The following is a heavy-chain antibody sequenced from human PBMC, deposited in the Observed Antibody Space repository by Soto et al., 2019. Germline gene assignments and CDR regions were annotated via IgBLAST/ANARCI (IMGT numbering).Heavy chain of an antibody. V-gene: IGHV3-48*02. CDR2: ISSSSSTI. D-gene: IGHD1-26*01. CDR3: ARDGFATTPHYYYYGMDV. CDR1: GFTFSSYS. J-gene: IGHJ6*02. Sequence: GGSLRLSCAASGFTFSSYSMNWVRQAPGKGLEWVSYISSSSSTIYYADSVKGRFTISRDNAKNSLYLQMNSLRDEDTAVYYCARDGFATTPHYYYYGMDVWGQGTTVTVSS.